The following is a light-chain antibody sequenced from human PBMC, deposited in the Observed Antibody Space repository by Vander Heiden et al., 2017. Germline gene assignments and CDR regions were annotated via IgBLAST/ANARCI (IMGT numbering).Light chain of an antibody. Sequence: SYAVTQPLSVSVAPGQTARLTCEGNNIANKNVHWYQQKPGPAPVLFIYRSYKRPSGIPERVSGSDSGNTAALTINRAQAGDAADYYCQLWDSDTVVFGGGTKLTVL. CDR1: NIANKN. CDR2: RSY. J-gene: IGLJ3*02. V-gene: IGLV3-9*01. CDR3: QLWDSDTVV.